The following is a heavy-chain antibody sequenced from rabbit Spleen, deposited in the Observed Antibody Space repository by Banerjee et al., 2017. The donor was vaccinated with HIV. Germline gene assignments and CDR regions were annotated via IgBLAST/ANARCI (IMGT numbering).Heavy chain of an antibody. Sequence: QEQLEESGGGLVKPEGSLTLTCKASGFSFSDRDGMCWVRQAPGKGLEWIACINAATAKPVYATWAKGRFTISRTSSTTVTLQMTSLTAADRAAYFCARDLVGVIGWNFYLWGQGTLVTVS. CDR3: ARDLVGVIGWNFYL. CDR2: INAATAKP. CDR1: GFSFSDRDG. J-gene: IGHJ3*01. D-gene: IGHD1-1*01. V-gene: IGHV1S45*01.